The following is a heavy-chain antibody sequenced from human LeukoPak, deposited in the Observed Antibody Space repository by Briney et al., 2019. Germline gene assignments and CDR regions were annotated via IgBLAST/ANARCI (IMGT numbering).Heavy chain of an antibody. CDR3: ARDQSYYDSSGYYYPY. D-gene: IGHD3-22*01. CDR1: GFTFYDYG. J-gene: IGHJ4*02. CDR2: INWNGGST. V-gene: IGHV3-20*04. Sequence: GGSLRLSCAASGFTFYDYGMSWVRQAPGKGLEWVSGINWNGGSTGYADPVTGRFTIYRDNAKNSLYLQMNSLRAEDTALYYCARDQSYYDSSGYYYPYWGQGTLVTVSS.